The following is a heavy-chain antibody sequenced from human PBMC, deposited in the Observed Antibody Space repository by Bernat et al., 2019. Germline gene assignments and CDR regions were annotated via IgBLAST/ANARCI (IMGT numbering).Heavy chain of an antibody. CDR1: GFTFSSYA. CDR3: TTSNGHLDH. CDR2: ISYDGSNK. J-gene: IGHJ4*02. V-gene: IGHV3-30-3*01. D-gene: IGHD2-8*01. Sequence: QVQLVESGGGVVQPGRSLRLSCAASGFTFSSYAMHWVRQAPGKGLEWVAVISYDGSNKYYADSVKGRFTISRDNAKNSLYLQMNSLRVEDTAVYYCTTSNGHLDHWGQGILVTVSS.